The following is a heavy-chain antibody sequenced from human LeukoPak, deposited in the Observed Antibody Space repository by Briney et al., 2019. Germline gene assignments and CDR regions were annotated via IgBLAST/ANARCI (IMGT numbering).Heavy chain of an antibody. CDR1: GFSFSTYA. Sequence: GGSLRLSCAASGFSFSTYAIHGSGSAPGRGLEWVSVISYDGNNKYYADSVKDRFTISRDNSKNMMSLQMNSLRPEDTAVYYCARDMGFNWNLGTFDIWGQGTMVTVSS. CDR2: ISYDGNNK. D-gene: IGHD1-20*01. V-gene: IGHV3-30-3*01. J-gene: IGHJ3*02. CDR3: ARDMGFNWNLGTFDI.